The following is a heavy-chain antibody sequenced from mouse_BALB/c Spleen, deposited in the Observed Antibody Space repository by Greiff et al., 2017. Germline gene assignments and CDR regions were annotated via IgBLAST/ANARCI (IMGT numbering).Heavy chain of an antibody. CDR2: IDPENGNT. Sequence: DVQLQESGAELVRPGALVKLSCKASGFNIKDYYMHWVKQRPEQGLEWIGWIDPENGNTIYDPKFQGKASITADTSSNTAYLQLSSLTSEDTAVYYCARRRLLRYWYFDVWGAGTTVTVSS. V-gene: IGHV14-1*02. D-gene: IGHD2-3*01. CDR1: GFNIKDYY. CDR3: ARRRLLRYWYFDV. J-gene: IGHJ1*01.